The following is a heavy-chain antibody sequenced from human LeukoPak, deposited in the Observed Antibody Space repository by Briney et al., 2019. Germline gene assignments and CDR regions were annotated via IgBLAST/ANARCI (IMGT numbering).Heavy chain of an antibody. J-gene: IGHJ6*02. Sequence: SVKVSCKASGGTFSSYAISWVRQAPGQGLEWMGRIIPILGIANYAQKFQGRVTITADKSTSTAYMELSSLRSEDTAVHYCARECSSASCYDGDYYYYGMDVWGQGTTVTVSS. CDR3: ARECSSASCYDGDYYYYGMDV. D-gene: IGHD2-2*01. CDR1: GGTFSSYA. V-gene: IGHV1-69*04. CDR2: IIPILGIA.